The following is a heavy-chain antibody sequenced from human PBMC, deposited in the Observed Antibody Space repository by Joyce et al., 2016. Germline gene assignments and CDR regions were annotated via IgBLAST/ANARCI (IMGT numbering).Heavy chain of an antibody. V-gene: IGHV5-10-1*03. D-gene: IGHD3-22*01. CDR3: AIYNLYYYDTSG. CDR2: MDPVDSQT. CDR1: GDRFTNYW. J-gene: IGHJ4*02. Sequence: EVQLVQSGAEVNKPGDSLRISCKGSGDRFTNYWITGVRQMPGKGLEWMGRMDPVDSQTNYRPSFQGHVTISADKSINAAYLQWSNLEASDTVMYYCAIYNLYYYDTSGWGQGTLVTVSS.